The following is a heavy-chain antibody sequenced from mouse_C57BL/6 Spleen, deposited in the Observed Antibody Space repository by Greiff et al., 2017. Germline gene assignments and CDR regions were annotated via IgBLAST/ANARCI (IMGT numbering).Heavy chain of an antibody. V-gene: IGHV6-3*01. Sequence: EVKLQESGGGLVQPGGSMKLSCVASGFTFSNYWMNWVRQSPEKGLEWVAQIRLKSDNYATHYAESVKGRFTISRDDSKSSVYLQMNNLRAEDTGIYYCTGSSFYYGSSYAMDYWGQGTSVTVSS. CDR3: TGSSFYYGSSYAMDY. CDR1: GFTFSNYW. D-gene: IGHD1-1*01. J-gene: IGHJ4*01. CDR2: IRLKSDNYAT.